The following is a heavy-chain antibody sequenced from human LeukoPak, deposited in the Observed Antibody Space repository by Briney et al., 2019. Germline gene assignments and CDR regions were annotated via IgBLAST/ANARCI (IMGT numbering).Heavy chain of an antibody. J-gene: IGHJ2*01. Sequence: SETLSLTCTVSGGSISSSSYYWGWIRQPPGKGLEWIGNIYYSGSTYYNPSLKSQVTISVDTSKNQFSLKLSSVTAADTAVYYCARHLDYYDSSGYYGIWYFDLWGRGTLVTVSS. CDR3: ARHLDYYDSSGYYGIWYFDL. D-gene: IGHD3-22*01. CDR2: IYYSGST. CDR1: GGSISSSSYY. V-gene: IGHV4-39*01.